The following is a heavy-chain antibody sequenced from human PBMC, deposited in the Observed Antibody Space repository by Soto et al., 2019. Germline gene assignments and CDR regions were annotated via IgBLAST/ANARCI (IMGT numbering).Heavy chain of an antibody. D-gene: IGHD2-21*02. V-gene: IGHV1-69*12. J-gene: IGHJ4*02. Sequence: QVQLVHSGAEVKKPGSSVKVSCKASGGTFSSYAISWVRQAPGQGREWMGGIIPIFGTANYAQKFQGRVTITADESTSTAYMELSSLRSEDTAVYYCAYCGGDCMGAPLDYWGQGTLVNVSS. CDR1: GGTFSSYA. CDR2: IIPIFGTA. CDR3: AYCGGDCMGAPLDY.